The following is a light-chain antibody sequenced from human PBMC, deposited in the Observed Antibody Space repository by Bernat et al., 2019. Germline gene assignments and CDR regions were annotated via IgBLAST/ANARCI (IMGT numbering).Light chain of an antibody. V-gene: IGKV3-15*01. J-gene: IGKJ4*01. CDR3: QQYNNWPPLT. CDR2: GAS. CDR1: QSVSSN. Sequence: EIVMPQSPATLSVSPGERATLSCRASQSVSSNLAWYQQKPGQAPRLLIYGASTRATGIPGRFSGSGSGTEFTLTISSLQSEDFAVYYCQQYNNWPPLTFGGGTKVEIK.